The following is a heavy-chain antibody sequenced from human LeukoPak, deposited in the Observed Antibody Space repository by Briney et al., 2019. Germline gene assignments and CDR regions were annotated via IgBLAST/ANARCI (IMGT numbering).Heavy chain of an antibody. CDR3: ARQPGVRASSPNDY. V-gene: IGHV1-2*02. CDR2: INPKGGGT. Sequence: ASVKVSCKASGYTFTDYYMHWVRQAPGQGLEWVGWINPKGGGTHYAQKFQGRVTVTRDTSISTTYMELNSLTSDDTAVYYCARQPGVRASSPNDYWDQGTLVTVSS. D-gene: IGHD6-13*01. J-gene: IGHJ4*02. CDR1: GYTFTDYY.